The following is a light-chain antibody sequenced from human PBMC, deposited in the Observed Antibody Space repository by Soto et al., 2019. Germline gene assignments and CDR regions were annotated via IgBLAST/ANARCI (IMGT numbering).Light chain of an antibody. CDR3: QQYGSLGT. Sequence: IGMTQSSATLAVSPGETGTLSCRASQSFSSSYLAWYQQKPGQAPRLLIYGTSTRATGIPDRFSGSGSQTDFTLTISRLEPEDFAVYYCQQYGSLGTFGQGTKVDNK. J-gene: IGKJ1*01. V-gene: IGKV3-20*01. CDR1: QSFSSSY. CDR2: GTS.